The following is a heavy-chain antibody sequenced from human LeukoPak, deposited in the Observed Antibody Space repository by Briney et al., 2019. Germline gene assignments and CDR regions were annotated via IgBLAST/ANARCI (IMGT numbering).Heavy chain of an antibody. CDR2: MNSNTGNT. J-gene: IGHJ2*01. V-gene: IGHV1-8*01. CDR3: ARGRRGSSGPWSWYLDL. CDR1: GFTLTNFD. Sequence: ASVKVSCKASGFTLTNFDINWVRQATGQGLEWMGWMNSNTGNTGYAQEFQGRVTMTRGTSIGTAYMELTNLRSEDTAVHYCARGRRGSSGPWSWYLDLWGRGTLVTASS. D-gene: IGHD3-22*01.